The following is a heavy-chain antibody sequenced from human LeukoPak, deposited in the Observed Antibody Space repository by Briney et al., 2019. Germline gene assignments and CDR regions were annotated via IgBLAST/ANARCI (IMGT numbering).Heavy chain of an antibody. Sequence: SQTLSLTCSGAGGSISSGNYYWSWIRQPAGKGLEWIGRIYSSGSTNHNPSLQSRVTISADTSKNQFSLKLSSVTGADTAVYYCASTDTNGGAFDMWGQGTMVTVSS. CDR3: ASTDTNGGAFDM. J-gene: IGHJ3*02. CDR2: IYSSGST. D-gene: IGHD2-8*01. CDR1: GGSISSGNYY. V-gene: IGHV4-61*02.